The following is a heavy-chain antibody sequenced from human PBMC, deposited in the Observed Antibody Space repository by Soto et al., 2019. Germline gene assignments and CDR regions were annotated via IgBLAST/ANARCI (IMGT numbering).Heavy chain of an antibody. Sequence: QVQLVESEGGVVQPGRSLRLSCTASGFTFSNYGMHWVRQAPGKGLEWVTVISYDGNVAYYADSVKGLFTSSRDNSKITLYLQMNSLRTEDAAVYYCAKEGPITNWYFDCWGQGTLVTVSS. CDR3: AKEGPITNWYFDC. CDR2: ISYDGNVA. V-gene: IGHV3-30*18. J-gene: IGHJ4*02. CDR1: GFTFSNYG. D-gene: IGHD1-1*01.